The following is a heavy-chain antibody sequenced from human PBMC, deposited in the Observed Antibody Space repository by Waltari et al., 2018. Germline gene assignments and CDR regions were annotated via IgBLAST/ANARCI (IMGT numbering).Heavy chain of an antibody. CDR1: GGSINNYF. J-gene: IGHJ4*02. Sequence: QVQLQESGPGLVKPSETLSLTCSVSGGSINNYFWNWIRQPPGKGLQRIGYIRHTGITKSNPSLKSRVTMAVDTSKSQVSLRLTSVSATDTAVYFCARWNSPGRYFGDWGQGTPVTVSS. CDR2: IRHTGIT. V-gene: IGHV4-59*12. D-gene: IGHD1-1*01. CDR3: ARWNSPGRYFGD.